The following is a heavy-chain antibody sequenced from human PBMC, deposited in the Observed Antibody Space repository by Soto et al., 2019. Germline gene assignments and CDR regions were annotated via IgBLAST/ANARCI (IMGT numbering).Heavy chain of an antibody. CDR2: ISYDGSNK. Sequence: QVQLVESGGGVVQPGRSLRLSCAASGFTFSSYGMHWVRQAPGKGLEWVAVISYDGSNKYYADSVKGRFTISRDNSKNTLYLQMNSLRAEDTAVYYCAKDRFRVWCQGTTVTVSS. V-gene: IGHV3-30*18. J-gene: IGHJ6*02. CDR3: AKDRFRV. CDR1: GFTFSSYG.